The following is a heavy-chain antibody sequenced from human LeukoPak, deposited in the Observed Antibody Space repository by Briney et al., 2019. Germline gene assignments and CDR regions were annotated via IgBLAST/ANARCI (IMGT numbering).Heavy chain of an antibody. D-gene: IGHD6-13*01. V-gene: IGHV3-48*03. J-gene: IGHJ4*02. CDR3: ARTRIAAAVFFDY. CDR1: GFTFSSYE. CDR2: ISSSGSTI. Sequence: AGSLRLSCAAPGFTFSSYEMNWLRQAPGKGLEWVSYISSSGSTIYYADSVKGRFTISRDNAKNSLYLQMNGLRAEDTAVYYCARTRIAAAVFFDYWGQGTLVTVSS.